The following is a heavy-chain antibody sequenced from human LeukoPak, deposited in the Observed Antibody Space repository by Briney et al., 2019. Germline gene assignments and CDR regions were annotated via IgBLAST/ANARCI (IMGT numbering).Heavy chain of an antibody. J-gene: IGHJ5*02. CDR1: GGPISSGSDY. Sequence: PSQTLSLTCTVSGGPISSGSDYWSWIRQPAGRGLEWIGHIDTSGGTNYNPSLKSRVTISVDTSKNQFSLELSSVTAADTAVYYCVRDHLAVAGMRLAWFDPWGQGTVVTVSS. CDR3: VRDHLAVAGMRLAWFDP. D-gene: IGHD6-19*01. V-gene: IGHV4-61*09. CDR2: IDTSGGT.